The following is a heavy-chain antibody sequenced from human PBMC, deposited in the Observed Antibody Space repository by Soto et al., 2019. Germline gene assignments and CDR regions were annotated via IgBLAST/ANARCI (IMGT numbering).Heavy chain of an antibody. CDR3: TSHPYYDILPGPHDY. D-gene: IGHD3-9*01. CDR2: IRSKAYGGTT. V-gene: IGHV3-49*03. J-gene: IGHJ4*02. Sequence: GGSLRLSCTASGFTFGDYAMSWFRQAPGKGLEWVGFIRSKAYGGTTEYAASVKGRFTISRDDSKSIAYLQMNSLKTEDTAVYYCTSHPYYDILPGPHDYWGQGTLVTVSS. CDR1: GFTFGDYA.